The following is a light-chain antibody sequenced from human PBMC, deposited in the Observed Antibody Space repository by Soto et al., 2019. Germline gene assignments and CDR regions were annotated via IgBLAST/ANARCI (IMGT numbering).Light chain of an antibody. Sequence: QSALTQPHSVSGSPGQSVTLYCTGTSSDVGGYHYVSWYQHHPGKAPKIIIYDVNKRPSGVPDRFSGSKSGNTASLTISGLQTEDEADYYCCSYAGSYTLVFGGGTKLTVL. J-gene: IGLJ2*01. CDR3: CSYAGSYTLV. V-gene: IGLV2-11*01. CDR1: SSDVGGYHY. CDR2: DVN.